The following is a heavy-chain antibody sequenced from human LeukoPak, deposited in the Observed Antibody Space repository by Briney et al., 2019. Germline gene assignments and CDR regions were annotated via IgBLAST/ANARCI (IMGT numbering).Heavy chain of an antibody. D-gene: IGHD3-22*01. CDR2: ISWNSGSI. Sequence: GGSLRLSCAASGFTFDDYAMHWVRQAPEKGLEWVSGISWNSGSIGYADSVKGRFTISRDNAKNSLYLQMNSLRAEDTALYYCAKADSAHYYDSSGLDYWGQGTLVTVSS. J-gene: IGHJ4*02. CDR1: GFTFDDYA. V-gene: IGHV3-9*01. CDR3: AKADSAHYYDSSGLDY.